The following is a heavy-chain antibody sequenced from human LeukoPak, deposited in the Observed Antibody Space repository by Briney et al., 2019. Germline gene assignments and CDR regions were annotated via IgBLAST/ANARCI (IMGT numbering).Heavy chain of an antibody. Sequence: PGGSLRLSCAASGFTFSSYAMSWVRQAPGKGLEWVSAISGSGGSTYYADSVKGRFTISRDNSKNTLYLQMTSLRAEDTAVYYCASARRRWYYFDYWGQGTLVTVSS. CDR2: ISGSGGST. V-gene: IGHV3-23*01. D-gene: IGHD6-13*01. J-gene: IGHJ4*02. CDR3: ASARRRWYYFDY. CDR1: GFTFSSYA.